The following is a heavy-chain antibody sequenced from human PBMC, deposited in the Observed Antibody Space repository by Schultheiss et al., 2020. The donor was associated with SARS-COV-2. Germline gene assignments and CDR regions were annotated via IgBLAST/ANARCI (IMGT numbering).Heavy chain of an antibody. CDR1: GFSLSTSGMR. Sequence: TLSLTCTFSGFSLSTSGMRVSWIRQPPGKALEWLARIDWDDDKRYSPSLKSRLTITKDTSKNQVVLTMTNMDPVDTATYYCARGGAAFDYWGQGTLVTVSS. CDR2: IDWDDDK. CDR3: ARGGAAFDY. J-gene: IGHJ4*02. V-gene: IGHV2-5*08. D-gene: IGHD6-13*01.